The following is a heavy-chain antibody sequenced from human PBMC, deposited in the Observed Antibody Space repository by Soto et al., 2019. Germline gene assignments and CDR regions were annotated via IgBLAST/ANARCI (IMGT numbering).Heavy chain of an antibody. J-gene: IGHJ4*02. V-gene: IGHV4-4*07. CDR3: AKSGGSFNFDY. Sequence: SETLSLTCTVSGGSIRGDYWSWIRQPAGKGLEWIGRIYPSGSTSYNPSLKSRVTMSEDTSKSQFSLKLTSVTAADTAVYYCAKSGGSFNFDYWGQGTLVTVSS. CDR1: GGSIRGDY. D-gene: IGHD2-15*01. CDR2: IYPSGST.